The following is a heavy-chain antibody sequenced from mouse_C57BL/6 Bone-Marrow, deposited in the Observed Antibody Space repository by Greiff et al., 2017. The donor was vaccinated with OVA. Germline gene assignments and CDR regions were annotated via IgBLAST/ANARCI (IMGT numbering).Heavy chain of an antibody. J-gene: IGHJ1*03. CDR2: INPNNGGT. Sequence: EVQLQQSGPELVKPGASVKIPCKASGYTFTDYNMDWVKQSHGKSLEWIGDINPNNGGTIYNQKFKGKATLTVDKSSSTAYMELRSLTSEDTAVYYCARGRLRRPHWYFDVWGTGTTVTVSS. D-gene: IGHD2-4*01. CDR3: ARGRLRRPHWYFDV. V-gene: IGHV1-18*01. CDR1: GYTFTDYN.